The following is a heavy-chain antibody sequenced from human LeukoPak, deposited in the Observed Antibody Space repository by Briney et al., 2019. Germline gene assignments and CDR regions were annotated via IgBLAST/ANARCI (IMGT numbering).Heavy chain of an antibody. D-gene: IGHD1-1*01. CDR3: ARVNTNWPLDY. CDR1: GFTFSSYV. Sequence: PGGSLRLSCAASGFTFSSYVMSWVRQAPGKGLEWVSGITDSGGSTYHADSVKGRFTISRDNSKNTLYLQMNSLRAEDTAVYYCARVNTNWPLDYWGQGTLVTVSS. J-gene: IGHJ4*02. V-gene: IGHV3-23*01. CDR2: ITDSGGST.